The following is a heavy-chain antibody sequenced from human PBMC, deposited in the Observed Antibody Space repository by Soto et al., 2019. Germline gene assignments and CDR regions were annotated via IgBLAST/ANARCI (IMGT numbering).Heavy chain of an antibody. J-gene: IGHJ2*01. CDR3: VYFFFQAEDGIRDVRSVSAFLLNRSSDL. Sequence: HPEKGQEWIGNINNNGNTYYNPSLKSRVAISWDTSKNQFSLRLSSETAADTDVYYCVYFFFQAEDGIRDVRSVSAFLLNRSSDL. D-gene: IGHD3-10*02. V-gene: IGHV4-30-4*06. CDR2: INNNGNT.